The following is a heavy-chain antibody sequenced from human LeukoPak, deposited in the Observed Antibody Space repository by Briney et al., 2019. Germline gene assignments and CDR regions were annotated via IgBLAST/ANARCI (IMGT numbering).Heavy chain of an antibody. CDR2: IYHGGNT. CDR1: GGSIGSSNW. Sequence: PSGTLSLTCAVSGGSIGSSNWWSWVRQPPGKGPEWIGEIYHGGNTNYNPSLKSRVTISVDTSKNQFSLKLSSVTAADTAVYYCAREQWQYYFDYWGQGTLVTVSS. CDR3: AREQWQYYFDY. J-gene: IGHJ4*02. V-gene: IGHV4-4*02. D-gene: IGHD6-19*01.